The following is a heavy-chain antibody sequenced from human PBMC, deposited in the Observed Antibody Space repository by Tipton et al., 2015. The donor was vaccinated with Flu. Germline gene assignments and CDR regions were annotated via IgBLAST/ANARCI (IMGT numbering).Heavy chain of an antibody. D-gene: IGHD3-10*01. CDR3: ARGSGSGTFVIFDY. J-gene: IGHJ4*02. V-gene: IGHV4-4*07. Sequence: TLSLTCTVSGDSISSYYWSWFRQPAGKGLEWIGRIYSSGITKYNPSLKSRVTMSVHTSKNQFSLSLGSVTAADTAVYYCARGSGSGTFVIFDYWGQGTLVAVSS. CDR1: GDSISSYY. CDR2: IYSSGIT.